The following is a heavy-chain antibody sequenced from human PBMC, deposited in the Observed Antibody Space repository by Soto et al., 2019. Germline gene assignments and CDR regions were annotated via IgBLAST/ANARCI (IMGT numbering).Heavy chain of an antibody. CDR3: AIFGNEITIFGVVISDYYYMDV. CDR1: GGSISSYY. V-gene: IGHV4-59*01. CDR2: IYYSGST. J-gene: IGHJ6*03. D-gene: IGHD3-3*01. Sequence: SETLSLTCTVSGGSISSYYWSWIRQPPGKGLEWIGYIYYSGSTNYNPSLKSRVTISVDTSKNQFSLKLSSVTAADTAVYYCAIFGNEITIFGVVISDYYYMDVWGKGTTVTVSS.